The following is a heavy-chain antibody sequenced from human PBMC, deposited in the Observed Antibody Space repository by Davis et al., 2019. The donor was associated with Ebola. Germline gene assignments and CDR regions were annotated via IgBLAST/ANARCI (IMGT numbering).Heavy chain of an antibody. CDR1: GFTFSTYA. J-gene: IGHJ4*02. D-gene: IGHD6-19*01. V-gene: IGHV3-30*04. Sequence: GESLKISCAGSGFTFSTYAIHWVRQAPGKGLEWVAAILYDGTNKYYAHSVKGRFTISRDNSKNTLYLQMNSLRNEDTAVYYCAREIDSGWTLDYWGQGSLVTVSS. CDR3: AREIDSGWTLDY. CDR2: ILYDGTNK.